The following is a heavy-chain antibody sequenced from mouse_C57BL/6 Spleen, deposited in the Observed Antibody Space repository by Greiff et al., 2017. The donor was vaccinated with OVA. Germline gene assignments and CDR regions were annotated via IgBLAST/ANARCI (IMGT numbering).Heavy chain of an antibody. CDR2: ISYDGSN. J-gene: IGHJ2*01. CDR1: GYSITSGYY. CDR3: ARAPFDY. V-gene: IGHV3-6*01. Sequence: VQRVESGPGLVKPSQSLSLTCSVTGYSITSGYYWNWIRQFPGNKLEWMGYISYDGSNNYNPSLKNRISITRDTSKNQFFLKLNSVTTEDTATYYCARAPFDYWGQGTTLTVSS.